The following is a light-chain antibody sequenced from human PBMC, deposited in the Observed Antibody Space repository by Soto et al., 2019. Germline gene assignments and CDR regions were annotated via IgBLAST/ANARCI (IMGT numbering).Light chain of an antibody. CDR3: SSYTTSNTYV. Sequence: QSVLTQPASVSGSPGQSITFSCTGTSSDIGVYNYVSWYQQHPGKAPKLMIYEVNNRPSGVSNRFSGSKSGNTASLTISGLQPEDEADYYCSSYTTSNTYVFGTGTEATVL. V-gene: IGLV2-14*01. CDR1: SSDIGVYNY. J-gene: IGLJ1*01. CDR2: EVN.